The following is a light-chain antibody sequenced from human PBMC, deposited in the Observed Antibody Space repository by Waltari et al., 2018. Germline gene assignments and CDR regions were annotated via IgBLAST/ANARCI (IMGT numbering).Light chain of an antibody. CDR3: QQYNNWPPPLT. V-gene: IGKV3-15*01. CDR1: QSVSRN. Sequence: EIVMTQSPATLSVSPGERATLSCRASQSVSRNLAWYQQKPGQAPRLLIYGASTRATGIPARFSGGGSGTEFTLTISSLQSEDFAVYYCQQYNNWPPPLTFGGGTKVEIK. J-gene: IGKJ4*01. CDR2: GAS.